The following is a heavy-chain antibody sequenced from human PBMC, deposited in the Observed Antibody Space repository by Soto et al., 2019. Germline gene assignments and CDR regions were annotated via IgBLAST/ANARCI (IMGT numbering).Heavy chain of an antibody. CDR3: ARVLYYYDSTPTDAFDI. V-gene: IGHV3-21*01. CDR2: ISSSSSYI. Sequence: GGSLRLSCAASGFTFSSYSMNWVRQAPGKGLEWVSSISSSSSYIYYADSVKGRFTISRDNAKNSLYLQMNSLRAEDTAVYYCARVLYYYDSTPTDAFDIWGQGTMVTVSS. D-gene: IGHD3-22*01. CDR1: GFTFSSYS. J-gene: IGHJ3*02.